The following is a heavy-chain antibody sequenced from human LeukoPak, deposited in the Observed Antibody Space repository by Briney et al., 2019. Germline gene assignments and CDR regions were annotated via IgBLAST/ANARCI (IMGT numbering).Heavy chain of an antibody. CDR3: ARHRTASDN. CDR1: GFTFSSHA. V-gene: IGHV3-21*01. J-gene: IGHJ4*02. Sequence: GGSLRLSCAASGFTFSSHAMTWVRQAPGKGLEWVSSITPSSTYIYYADSVKVRFTISRDNAKNSLFLQMTSLRAEDTAVYYCARHRTASDNWGQGTLVTVSS. D-gene: IGHD3-16*02. CDR2: ITPSSTYI.